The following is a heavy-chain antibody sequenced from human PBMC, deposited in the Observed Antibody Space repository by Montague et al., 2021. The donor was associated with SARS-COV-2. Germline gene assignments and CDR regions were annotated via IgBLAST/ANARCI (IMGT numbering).Heavy chain of an antibody. D-gene: IGHD3-9*01. V-gene: IGHV3-30-3*01. CDR2: ISYDGSNK. J-gene: IGHJ2*01. Sequence: SLRLSCAASGFTFSSYAMHWVRQAPGKGLEWVAVISYDGSNKYYADSVKGRFTISRDNSKNTLYLQMNSLRAEDTAVYYCAREKKYYDILTGYYYRYFDLGGRGTLVTVSS. CDR1: GFTFSSYA. CDR3: AREKKYYDILTGYYYRYFDL.